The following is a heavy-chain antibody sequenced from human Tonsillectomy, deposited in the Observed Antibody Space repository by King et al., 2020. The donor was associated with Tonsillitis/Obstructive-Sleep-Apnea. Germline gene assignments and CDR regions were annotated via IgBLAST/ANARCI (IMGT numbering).Heavy chain of an antibody. CDR2: INAGNGNT. D-gene: IGHD3-16*01. CDR1: GYTFTSYA. J-gene: IGHJ4*02. Sequence: QLVQSGTEVKKPGASVKVSCKASGYTFTSYAMNWVRQAPGQGLEWLALINAGNGNTKYSQKFQGRVTITRDTSASTAYMELSSLRSEDTAVYYCARSGGFDYWGQGTLVTVSS. V-gene: IGHV1-3*01. CDR3: ARSGGFDY.